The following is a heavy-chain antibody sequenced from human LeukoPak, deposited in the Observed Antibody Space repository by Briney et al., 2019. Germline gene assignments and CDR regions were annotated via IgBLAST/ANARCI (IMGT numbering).Heavy chain of an antibody. V-gene: IGHV4-39*07. J-gene: IGHJ4*02. CDR3: ARRAGLVGATHIDY. D-gene: IGHD1-26*01. Sequence: SETLSLTCTVSGGSISSSGYYWGWIRQPPGKGLEWIASMSYSGTTYYNPSLTSRVTMSLDRAKNLLSLNLNSVTAADTAVYYCARRAGLVGATHIDYWGQGTLVTVSS. CDR2: MSYSGTT. CDR1: GGSISSSGYY.